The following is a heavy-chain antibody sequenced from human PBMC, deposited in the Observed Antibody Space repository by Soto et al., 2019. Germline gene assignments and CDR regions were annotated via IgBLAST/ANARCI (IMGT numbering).Heavy chain of an antibody. D-gene: IGHD3-10*01. CDR3: ARSTLWFENSGRGVEYFQH. J-gene: IGHJ1*01. CDR1: GGSISSSNW. V-gene: IGHV4-4*02. CDR2: IYHSGST. Sequence: SETLSLTCAVSGGSISSSNWWSWVRQPPGKGLEWIGEIYHSGSTNYNPSLKSRVTISVDKSKNQFSLKLSSVTAADTAVYYCARSTLWFENSGRGVEYFQHWGQGTLVTVSS.